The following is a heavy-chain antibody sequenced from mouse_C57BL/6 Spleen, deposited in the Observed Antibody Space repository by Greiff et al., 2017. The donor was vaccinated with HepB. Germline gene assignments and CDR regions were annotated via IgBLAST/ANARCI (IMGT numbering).Heavy chain of an antibody. D-gene: IGHD2-4*01. Sequence: EVMLVESGGGLVQSGRSLRLSCATSGFTFSDFYMEWVRQAPGKGLEWIAASRNKANDYTTEYSASVKGRFIVSRDTSQSILYLQMNALRAEDTAIYYCAREDYEGGFDVWGTGTTVTVSS. V-gene: IGHV7-1*01. CDR3: AREDYEGGFDV. J-gene: IGHJ1*03. CDR2: SRNKANDYTT. CDR1: GFTFSDFY.